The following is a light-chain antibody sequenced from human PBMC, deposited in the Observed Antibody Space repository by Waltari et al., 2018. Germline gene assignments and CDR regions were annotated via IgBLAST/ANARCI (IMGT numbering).Light chain of an antibody. CDR2: DVN. CDR1: SSDVGGYNY. J-gene: IGLJ3*02. CDR3: SSFTSSSTWV. V-gene: IGLV2-14*01. Sequence: QSALTQPASVSGSPGQSITISCTGTSSDVGGYNYVSWYQQHPGKAPKLMSYDVNNRPSGVSNRFSGSKSGNTASLTISGLQAEDEADYYCSSFTSSSTWVFGGGTKLTVL.